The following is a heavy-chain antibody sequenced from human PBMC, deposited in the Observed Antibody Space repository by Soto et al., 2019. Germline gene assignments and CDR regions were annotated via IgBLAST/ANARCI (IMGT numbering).Heavy chain of an antibody. CDR1: GGSISSGGYS. CDR3: ARVPDR. V-gene: IGHV4-30-2*01. Sequence: TSENLSLTCAVSGGSISSGGYSWSWIRQPPGKGLEWIWYIYHSGSTYYNPSLKSRVTISVDRSKNQFSLKLSSVTAADTAVYYCARVPDRWGQGTLVTVPS. CDR2: IYHSGST. J-gene: IGHJ5*02. D-gene: IGHD2-2*01.